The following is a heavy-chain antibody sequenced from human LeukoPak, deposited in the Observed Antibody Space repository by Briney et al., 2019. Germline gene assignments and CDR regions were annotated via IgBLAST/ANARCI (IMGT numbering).Heavy chain of an antibody. CDR3: ARAGGRDGYRFFDY. V-gene: IGHV4-61*02. D-gene: IGHD5-24*01. Sequence: PSETLSLTCTVSGGSISSGSYYWSWIRQPAGKGLEWIGRIYTSGSTNYNPSLKSRVTISVDTSKNQFSLKLSSVTAADTAVYYCARAGGRDGYRFFDYWGQGTLVTVSS. J-gene: IGHJ4*02. CDR1: GGSISSGSYY. CDR2: IYTSGST.